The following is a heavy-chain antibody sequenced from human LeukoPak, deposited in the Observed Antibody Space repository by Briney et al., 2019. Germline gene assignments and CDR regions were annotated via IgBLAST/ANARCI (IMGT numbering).Heavy chain of an antibody. D-gene: IGHD3-9*01. J-gene: IGHJ4*02. CDR1: GYTLTDYY. CDR3: ARGENYDILTAYVS. Sequence: GASVRVSCKASGYTLTDYYLHWVRQAPGQGLEWMGWISAYNGHTNYAQKLQGRVTMTTDTSTSTAYMELRSLGSDDTAVYYCARGENYDILTAYVSWGQGTLVTVSS. V-gene: IGHV1-18*04. CDR2: ISAYNGHT.